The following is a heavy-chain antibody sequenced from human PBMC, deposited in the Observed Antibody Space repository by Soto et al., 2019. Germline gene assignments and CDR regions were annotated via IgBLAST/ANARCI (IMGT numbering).Heavy chain of an antibody. CDR3: ARAQTNGAAKGSSGDYYYYYMDV. CDR2: ISAYNGNT. J-gene: IGHJ6*03. V-gene: IGHV1-18*01. CDR1: GYTFTSYG. Sequence: QVQLVQSGAEVKKPGASVKVSCKASGYTFTSYGISWVRQAPGQELEWMGWISAYNGNTNYAQKLQGRVTMTTDTSTSTAYMELRSLRSDDTAVYYCARAQTNGAAKGSSGDYYYYYMDVWGKGTTVTVSS. D-gene: IGHD6-25*01.